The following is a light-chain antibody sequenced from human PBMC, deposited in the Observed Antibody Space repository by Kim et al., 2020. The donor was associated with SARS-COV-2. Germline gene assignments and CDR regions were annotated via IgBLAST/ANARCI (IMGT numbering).Light chain of an antibody. CDR1: KGLVHNDGNIY. V-gene: IGKV2-30*02. CDR3: MQGTHWYT. Sequence: GPPARISSCASKGLVHNDGNIYLSWILQGTGQSPRRLIYRVSNRDSGVPDRFNGSGSGTDFTLKISRVEAEDVAVYYCMQGTHWYTFGPGTKLEI. J-gene: IGKJ2*01. CDR2: RVS.